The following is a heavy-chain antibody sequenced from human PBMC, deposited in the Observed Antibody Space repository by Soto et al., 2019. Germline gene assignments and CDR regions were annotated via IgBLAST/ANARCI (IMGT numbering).Heavy chain of an antibody. D-gene: IGHD3-16*01. V-gene: IGHV1-46*01. Sequence: QVQLVQSGAEVKKPGASVKVSCKASGYTFSDYQMHWVRQAPGQGLEWMGLINRRGVSTTDAQKFQVRVTMTRDTSTSTVYMELSSLRSEDTSVYYCAREGGDWGQGTLVTVSS. CDR1: GYTFSDYQ. J-gene: IGHJ4*02. CDR2: INRRGVST. CDR3: AREGGD.